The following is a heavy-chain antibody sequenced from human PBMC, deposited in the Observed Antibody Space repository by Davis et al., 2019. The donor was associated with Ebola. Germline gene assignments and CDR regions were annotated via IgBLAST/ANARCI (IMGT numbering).Heavy chain of an antibody. CDR1: GYTFTKYW. D-gene: IGHD5-24*01. CDR3: AGGPIQLWSYASLDY. Sequence: ESLKISCKSSGYTFTKYWISWVRQPPGKGLEWIGYIYYSGSTKNNPSLKSRVTISVDTSKNQFSLKLSSVTTADTAVYYCAGGPIQLWSYASLDYWGQGTLVTVSS. V-gene: IGHV4-59*01. CDR2: IYYSGST. J-gene: IGHJ4*02.